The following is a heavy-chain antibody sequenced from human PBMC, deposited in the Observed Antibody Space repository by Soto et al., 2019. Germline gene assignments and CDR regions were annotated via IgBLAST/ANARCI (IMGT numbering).Heavy chain of an antibody. Sequence: PGGSLRLSCAASGFTVSSNYMSWVRQAPGKGLEWVSVIYSGGSTYYADSVKGRFTISRHNSKNTLYLQMNSLRAEDTAVYYCARVGAGWFGEQAFGAFDIWGQGTMVTVSS. J-gene: IGHJ3*02. CDR2: IYSGGST. D-gene: IGHD3-10*01. V-gene: IGHV3-53*04. CDR1: GFTVSSNY. CDR3: ARVGAGWFGEQAFGAFDI.